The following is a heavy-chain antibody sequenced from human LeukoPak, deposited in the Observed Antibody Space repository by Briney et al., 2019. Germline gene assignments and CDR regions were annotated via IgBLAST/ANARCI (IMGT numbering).Heavy chain of an antibody. CDR1: GYTFTSYG. J-gene: IGHJ4*02. Sequence: ASVKVSGMASGYTFTSYGISWVRQAPGQGLEWMGWISAYNGNTNYAQKLQGRVTMTTDTYTSAACMELRSLRSDDTAVYYCARVRWRNYYDSSGYFDYWGREPWSPSPQ. CDR2: ISAYNGNT. CDR3: ARVRWRNYYDSSGYFDY. V-gene: IGHV1-18*01. D-gene: IGHD3-22*01.